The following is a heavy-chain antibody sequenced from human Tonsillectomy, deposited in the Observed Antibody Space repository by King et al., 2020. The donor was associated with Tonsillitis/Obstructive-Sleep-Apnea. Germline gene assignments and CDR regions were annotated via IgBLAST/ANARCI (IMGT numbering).Heavy chain of an antibody. CDR3: ARRGDFWSGSKAYYYMDV. CDR2: IADDGSNK. D-gene: IGHD3-3*01. J-gene: IGHJ6*03. V-gene: IGHV3-33*01. CDR1: GFTFSSYG. Sequence: VQLVESGGGVVQPGRSLRLSCAASGFTFSSYGRHWVRQAPGKGLEWGAVIADDGSNKHYAASVKCRFTISRDSSKNTLYLQMNSLRAEDTAVYYCARRGDFWSGSKAYYYMDVWGKGTTVTVSS.